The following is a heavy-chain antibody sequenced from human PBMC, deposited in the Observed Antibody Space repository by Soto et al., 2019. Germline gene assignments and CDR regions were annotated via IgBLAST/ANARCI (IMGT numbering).Heavy chain of an antibody. V-gene: IGHV3-30*18. CDR3: AKTYFSVCWFDP. D-gene: IGHD3-3*01. Sequence: QVQVVESGGGVVQPGRSLRLSCAASGFTFSSYGMHWVRQAPGKGLEWVAVISYDGSNKYYADSVKGRFTISRDNSKNTLYLQMNSLRAEDTAVYYCAKTYFSVCWFDPWGQGTLVTVSS. J-gene: IGHJ5*02. CDR1: GFTFSSYG. CDR2: ISYDGSNK.